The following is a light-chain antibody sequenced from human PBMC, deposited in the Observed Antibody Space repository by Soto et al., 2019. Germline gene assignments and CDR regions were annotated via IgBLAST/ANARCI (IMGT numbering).Light chain of an antibody. CDR1: QSVSSN. J-gene: IGKJ4*01. Sequence: ELVMTQSPATLSVSPGERATLSCRASQSVSSNLAWYQQKPGQAPRLLIYGAFTSATGIPARFSGSGSGTEFTLTISSLQSEDFAVYYCQQYKNWPPLTFGGGTKVEIK. CDR2: GAF. V-gene: IGKV3-15*01. CDR3: QQYKNWPPLT.